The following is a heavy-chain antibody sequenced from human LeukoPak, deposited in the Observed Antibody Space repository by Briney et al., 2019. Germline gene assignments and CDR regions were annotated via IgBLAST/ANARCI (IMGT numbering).Heavy chain of an antibody. J-gene: IGHJ4*02. CDR1: GGSISSSSYY. D-gene: IGHD2-8*01. V-gene: IGHV4-39*01. CDR2: IYYSGNT. CDR3: ARRSNGYFDY. Sequence: SETLSLTCTVSGGSISSSSYYWGWIRQPPGKGLEWIGSIYYSGNTYFNPSLKSRVTISVDTPKNQFALKLSSVTAADTAFYCCARRSNGYFDYWGQGTLVTVSS.